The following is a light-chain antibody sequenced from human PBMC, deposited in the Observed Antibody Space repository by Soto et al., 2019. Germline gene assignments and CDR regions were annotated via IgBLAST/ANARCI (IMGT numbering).Light chain of an antibody. Sequence: QSALTQPASVSGSPGQSITISCTGTSSDVGGYNYVSWYQQHPGKAPKLIIYEVSNRPSGVSNRFSGSKSGNTASLTISGLQAEDEADDYCSSYTSSSTPVVFGTGTKLTVL. CDR3: SSYTSSSTPVV. CDR1: SSDVGGYNY. V-gene: IGLV2-14*01. CDR2: EVS. J-gene: IGLJ1*01.